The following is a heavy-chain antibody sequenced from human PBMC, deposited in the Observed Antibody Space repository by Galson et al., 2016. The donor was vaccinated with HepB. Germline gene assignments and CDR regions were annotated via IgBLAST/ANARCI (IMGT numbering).Heavy chain of an antibody. CDR2: ISGSGAST. D-gene: IGHD2-21*02. Sequence: SLRLSCAVTGLTFNTYAMNWVRQAPGKGLEWVSAISGSGASTYYADSVRGRFIISRDNSNNTLFLQMNSLKTEDTAMYYCRLVVTPEGLESWGQGTLVTVSS. J-gene: IGHJ4*02. V-gene: IGHV3-23*01. CDR3: RLVVTPEGLES. CDR1: GLTFNTYA.